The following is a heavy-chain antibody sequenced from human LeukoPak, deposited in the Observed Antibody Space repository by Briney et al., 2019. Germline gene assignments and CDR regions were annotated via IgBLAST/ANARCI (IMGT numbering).Heavy chain of an antibody. CDR1: GYTFTSYY. J-gene: IGHJ4*02. V-gene: IGHV1-46*01. CDR2: INPSGGST. CDR3: ARRQPWGRDDYHGGFDY. D-gene: IGHD5-24*01. Sequence: ASVKVSCKASGYTFTSYYMHWVRQAPGQGLEWMGIINPSGGSTSYAQKFQGRVTMTRDMSTSTVYMELSSLRSEDTAVYYCARRQPWGRDDYHGGFDYWGQGTLVTVSS.